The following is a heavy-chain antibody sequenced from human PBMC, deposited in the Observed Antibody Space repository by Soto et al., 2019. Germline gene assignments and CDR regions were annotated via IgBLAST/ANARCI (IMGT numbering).Heavy chain of an antibody. CDR3: VRHGYSGYDWEHNWFAP. V-gene: IGHV4-59*08. CDR1: GGSISSYY. CDR2: IYYSGST. D-gene: IGHD5-12*01. Sequence: PSETLSLTCTVSGGSISSYYWSWIRQPPGKGLEWIGYIYYSGSTNYNPSLKSRVTISVDTSKNQFSLKLSSVTAADTAVYYCVRHGYSGYDWEHNWFAPWGQGTLVTVSS. J-gene: IGHJ5*02.